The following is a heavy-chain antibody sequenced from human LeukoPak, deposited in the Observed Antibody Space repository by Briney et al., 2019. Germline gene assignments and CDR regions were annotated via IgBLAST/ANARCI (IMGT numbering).Heavy chain of an antibody. CDR2: ISWNSGSI. D-gene: IGHD3-22*01. CDR3: AKGTYYFDSSGSKHLDY. Sequence: GGSLRLSCAASGFTFDDYAMHWVRQAPGKGLEWVSGISWNSGSIGYADSVKGRFTISRDSAKSSLYLQMNSLRAEDTALYYCAKGTYYFDSSGSKHLDYWGQGILVTVSS. CDR1: GFTFDDYA. J-gene: IGHJ4*02. V-gene: IGHV3-9*01.